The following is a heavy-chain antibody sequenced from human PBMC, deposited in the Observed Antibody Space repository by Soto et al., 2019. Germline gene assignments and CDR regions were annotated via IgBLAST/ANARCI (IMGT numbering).Heavy chain of an antibody. J-gene: IGHJ4*02. CDR3: ARQGNGAEGFDF. D-gene: IGHD4-17*01. Sequence: PGESLKISCKGSGFIFTSYWISWVRQMPGKGLEWMGRIDPRDSYTNYSPSFQGHVTISPDKSINTAYLQWSSLKASDTAMYYCARQGNGAEGFDFWGQGALVTVSS. CDR2: IDPRDSYT. V-gene: IGHV5-10-1*01. CDR1: GFIFTSYW.